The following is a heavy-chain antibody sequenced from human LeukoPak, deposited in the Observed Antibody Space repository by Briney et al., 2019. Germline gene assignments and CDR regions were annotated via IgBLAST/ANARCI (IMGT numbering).Heavy chain of an antibody. CDR2: ISSSGSTI. CDR1: GFTFSRYE. J-gene: IGHJ4*02. Sequence: PGGSLRLSCAASGFTFSRYEMNWVRQAPGKGLEWVSYISSSGSTIYYADSVKGRFTISRDNAKSSLYLQMNSLRAADTAVYYCARIYDTLTGYYNVNDYWGQGTLVTVSS. D-gene: IGHD3-9*01. V-gene: IGHV3-48*03. CDR3: ARIYDTLTGYYNVNDY.